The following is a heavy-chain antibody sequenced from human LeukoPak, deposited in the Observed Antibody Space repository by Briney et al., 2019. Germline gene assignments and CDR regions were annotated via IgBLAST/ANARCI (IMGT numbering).Heavy chain of an antibody. CDR1: GGSFSGDY. CDR2: INHSGST. Sequence: SETLSVTCAVYGGSFSGDYWSCIRQPPGKGLEWIGKINHSGSTNYNPSLKSRVTISVDTSKNQFSLKLSSVTAADTAVYYCARERDGGNPGYYYFEYWGQGTLVTASS. CDR3: ARERDGGNPGYYYFEY. J-gene: IGHJ4*02. D-gene: IGHD4-23*01. V-gene: IGHV4-34*01.